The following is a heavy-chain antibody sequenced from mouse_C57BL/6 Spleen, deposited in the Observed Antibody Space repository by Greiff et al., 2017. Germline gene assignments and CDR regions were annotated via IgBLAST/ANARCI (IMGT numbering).Heavy chain of an antibody. D-gene: IGHD1-1*01. V-gene: IGHV5-9-1*02. Sequence: EVKLVESGEGLVKPGGSLKLSCAASGFTFSSYAMSWVRQTPEKRLEWVAYISSGGDYIYYADTVKGRFTISRDNARNTLYLQMSSLKSEDTAMXYCTREGFYCSSVYFDYWGQGTTLTVSS. CDR3: TREGFYCSSVYFDY. J-gene: IGHJ2*01. CDR1: GFTFSSYA. CDR2: ISSGGDYI.